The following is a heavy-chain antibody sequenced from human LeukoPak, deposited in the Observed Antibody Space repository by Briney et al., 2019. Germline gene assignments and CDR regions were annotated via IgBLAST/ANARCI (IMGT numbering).Heavy chain of an antibody. V-gene: IGHV4-30-2*01. CDR1: GGSISSGGYY. Sequence: PSETLSLTCTVSGGSISSGGYYWSWIRQPPGKGLEWIGYIYHSGSTYYNPSLKSRVTISVDRSKNQFSLKLSSVTAADTAVYYCARGFADYYGSGSYSLDYWGQGTLVTVSS. CDR2: IYHSGST. D-gene: IGHD3-10*01. CDR3: ARGFADYYGSGSYSLDY. J-gene: IGHJ4*02.